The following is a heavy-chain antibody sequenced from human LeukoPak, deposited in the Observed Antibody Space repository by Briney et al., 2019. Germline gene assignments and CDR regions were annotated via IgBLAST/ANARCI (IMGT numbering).Heavy chain of an antibody. V-gene: IGHV1-18*01. Sequence: ASVKVSCKASGYTFTSYGISWVRQAPGQGLEWMGWISAYNGNTNYAQKLQGRVTMTTDTSTSTAYMELRSLRSDDTAVYYCARGYCSSTSCYTGDYWGQGTLVTVSS. D-gene: IGHD2-2*01. CDR3: ARGYCSSTSCYTGDY. J-gene: IGHJ4*02. CDR1: GYTFTSYG. CDR2: ISAYNGNT.